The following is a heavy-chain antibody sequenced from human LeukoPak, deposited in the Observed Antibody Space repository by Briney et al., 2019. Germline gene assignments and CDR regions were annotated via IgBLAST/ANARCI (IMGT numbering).Heavy chain of an antibody. V-gene: IGHV1-24*01. Sequence: ASVKVSCKVSGYTLTELSMHWVRQAPGKGLEWMGGFDPKDGETIYAQKFQGGVTMTEDTSTDTAYMELSSLRSEDTAVYYCATVWLQLARAFDIWGQGTMVTVSS. CDR2: FDPKDGET. CDR3: ATVWLQLARAFDI. CDR1: GYTLTELS. D-gene: IGHD1-1*01. J-gene: IGHJ3*02.